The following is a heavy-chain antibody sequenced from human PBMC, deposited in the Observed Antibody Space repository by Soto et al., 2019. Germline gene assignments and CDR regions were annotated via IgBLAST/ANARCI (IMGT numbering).Heavy chain of an antibody. J-gene: IGHJ5*02. CDR3: ARTLLLSSGYSYGYHNWFDP. CDR2: INHSGST. Sequence: SETLSLTCAVYGGSFSGYYWSWIRQPPGKGLEWIGEINHSGSTNYNPSLKSRVTISVDTSKNQFSLKLSSVTAADTAVYYCARTLLLSSGYSYGYHNWFDPWGQGTLVTVSS. CDR1: GGSFSGYY. V-gene: IGHV4-34*01. D-gene: IGHD5-18*01.